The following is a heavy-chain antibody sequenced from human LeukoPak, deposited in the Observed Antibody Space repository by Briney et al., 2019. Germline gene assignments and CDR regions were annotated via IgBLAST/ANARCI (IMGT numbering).Heavy chain of an antibody. D-gene: IGHD2-15*01. Sequence: GESLKISCKGSGYSFPNYLIAWVRQMPGKGLEWMGIVYPGDSDTRYSPSFQGQVTISADKSISTAYLQWSSLKASDTAMYYCATGWLEAFDIWGQGTMVTVSS. V-gene: IGHV5-51*01. CDR1: GYSFPNYL. J-gene: IGHJ3*02. CDR3: ATGWLEAFDI. CDR2: VYPGDSDT.